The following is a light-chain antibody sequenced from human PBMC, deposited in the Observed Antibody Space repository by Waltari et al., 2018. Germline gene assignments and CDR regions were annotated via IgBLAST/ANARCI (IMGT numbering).Light chain of an antibody. V-gene: IGKV3-20*01. CDR1: QSVSKY. J-gene: IGKJ1*01. CDR3: QKYVNLPAT. CDR2: DAS. Sequence: EIVLTQSPGTLSLSPGERATLSCRASQSVSKYLAWYQQKPGQAPRLLIYDASIRATGIPDRFSGSGSGTDFSLNISRLEPEDFAVYCCQKYVNLPATFGQGTKVEIK.